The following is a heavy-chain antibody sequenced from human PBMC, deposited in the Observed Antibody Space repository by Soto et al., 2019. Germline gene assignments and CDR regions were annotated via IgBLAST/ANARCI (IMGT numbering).Heavy chain of an antibody. CDR1: GGSISSGDYY. CDR2: IYYSGST. V-gene: IGHV4-30-4*01. D-gene: IGHD3-10*02. Sequence: SETQSLTCTVSGGSISSGDYYWSWIRQPPGKGLEWIGYIYYSGSTYYNPSLKSRVTISVDTSKNQFSLKLSSVTAADTAVYYCASDGLRSGSSEFDYWGQGTLLTVSS. CDR3: ASDGLRSGSSEFDY. J-gene: IGHJ4*02.